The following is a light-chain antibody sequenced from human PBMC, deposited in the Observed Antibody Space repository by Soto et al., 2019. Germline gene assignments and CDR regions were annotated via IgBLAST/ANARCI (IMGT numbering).Light chain of an antibody. J-gene: IGKJ5*01. CDR3: QQYTGPPTT. CDR2: GAF. V-gene: IGKV3-11*01. Sequence: IVLTQSPATLSLSPGERASVSFRASPSFTNFLAWYQQKPGHAPRLLIYGAFNRATGIPARFSGSGSGTDFTLTITRLEPEDSAVYFCQQYTGPPTTFGQGTRLEIK. CDR1: PSFTNF.